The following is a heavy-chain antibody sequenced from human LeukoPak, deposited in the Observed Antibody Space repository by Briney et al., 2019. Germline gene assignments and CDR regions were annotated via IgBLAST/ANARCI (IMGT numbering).Heavy chain of an antibody. J-gene: IGHJ3*02. CDR2: INPNSGGT. CDR1: GYTFTGYY. D-gene: IGHD2-2*01. Sequence: ASVKVSCKASGYTFTGYYMHWVRQAPGQGLEWMGWINPNSGGTNYAQKFQGRVTMTRDTSISTAYMELSRLRSDDTAVYYCARDEVVVPAAPGDAFDIWGQGTMVTVSS. CDR3: ARDEVVVPAAPGDAFDI. V-gene: IGHV1-2*02.